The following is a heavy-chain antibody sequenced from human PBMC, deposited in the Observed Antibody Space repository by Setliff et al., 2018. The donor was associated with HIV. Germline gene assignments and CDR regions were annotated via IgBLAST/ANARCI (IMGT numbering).Heavy chain of an antibody. CDR2: IYSGGST. CDR3: ARVKSYGSAYDAFDV. J-gene: IGHJ3*01. Sequence: KTSETLSLTCTVSGGSIGGYYWSWIRQPPGTGLEWLGCIYSGGSTNYNPSLESRVTISLDTSTNQFSLRLTSVTAADTAVYYCARVKSYGSAYDAFDVWGPGTMVTVSS. D-gene: IGHD3-10*01. CDR1: GGSIGGYY. V-gene: IGHV4-4*08.